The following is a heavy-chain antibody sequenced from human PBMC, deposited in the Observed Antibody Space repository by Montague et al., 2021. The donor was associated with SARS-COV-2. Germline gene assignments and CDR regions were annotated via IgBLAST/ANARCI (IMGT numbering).Heavy chain of an antibody. Sequence: SLRLSCAASGFTFNTYDMHWVRQATGKGLEWVSSIGTPGDTYYPGSVKGRFTISRENAKNSLYLQMNSLRAGDTAVYYYARGGYCSGSNCLYFDSWGQGTLVTVSS. J-gene: IGHJ4*02. CDR1: GFTFNTYD. CDR2: IGTPGDT. D-gene: IGHD2-15*01. V-gene: IGHV3-13*01. CDR3: ARGGYCSGSNCLYFDS.